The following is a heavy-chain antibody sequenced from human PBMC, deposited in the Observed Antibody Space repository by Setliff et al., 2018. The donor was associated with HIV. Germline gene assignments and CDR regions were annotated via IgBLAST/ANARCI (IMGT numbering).Heavy chain of an antibody. J-gene: IGHJ4*02. CDR1: GDSISSSNW. Sequence: PSETLSLTCGVSGDSISSSNWWNWVRQSPGKRLEWIAEIYHKGNIHYNPSLRSRVTISLDKSKNQISLNLDSVTAADTAVYYCARGGLRQWNGFWGQGTLVTVSS. CDR2: IYHKGNI. CDR3: ARGGLRQWNGF. D-gene: IGHD3-3*01. V-gene: IGHV4-4*02.